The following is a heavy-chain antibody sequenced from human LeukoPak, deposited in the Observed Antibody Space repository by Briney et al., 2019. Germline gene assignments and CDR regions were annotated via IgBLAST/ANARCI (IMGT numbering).Heavy chain of an antibody. V-gene: IGHV3-53*01. CDR1: GFTVSSNY. CDR2: IYSGGST. J-gene: IGHJ3*02. Sequence: GSLGLSCAASGFTVSSNYMSWVRPAPGKGLEWVSVIYSGGSTYYADSVKGRFTISRDNSKNTLYLQMNSLRAEDTAVYYCARGYYGDLDAFDIWGQGTMVTVSS. CDR3: ARGYYGDLDAFDI. D-gene: IGHD4-17*01.